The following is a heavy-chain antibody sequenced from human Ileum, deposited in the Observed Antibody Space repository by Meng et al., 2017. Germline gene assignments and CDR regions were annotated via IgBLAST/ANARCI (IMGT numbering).Heavy chain of an antibody. V-gene: IGHV4-4*02. Sequence: QVQLQESGPGLVKPSGTLPLTCAVSGGSISISNWWTWVRQPPGKGLEWIGEIYHTGGTNYNPSLKRRVTISVDKSKNQFSLEVTSVTAADTAVYYCARVRWASVSCYGDSYFDYWGQGILVTVSS. CDR3: ARVRWASVSCYGDSYFDY. D-gene: IGHD2-15*01. J-gene: IGHJ4*02. CDR2: IYHTGGT. CDR1: GGSISISNW.